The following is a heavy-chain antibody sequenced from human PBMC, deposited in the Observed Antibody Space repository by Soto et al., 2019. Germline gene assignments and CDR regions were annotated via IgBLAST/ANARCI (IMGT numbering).Heavy chain of an antibody. D-gene: IGHD2-2*01. J-gene: IGHJ6*03. V-gene: IGHV3-33*01. CDR3: ARAGCSSTSCYHRYYYYYYYMDV. Sequence: QVQLVESGGGVVQPGRSLRLSCAASGFTFSSYGMHWVRQAPGKGLEWVAVIWYDGSNKYYADSVKGRFTISRDNSKNTVYLQMNSLRAEDTAVYYCARAGCSSTSCYHRYYYYYYYMDVWGKGTTVTVSS. CDR1: GFTFSSYG. CDR2: IWYDGSNK.